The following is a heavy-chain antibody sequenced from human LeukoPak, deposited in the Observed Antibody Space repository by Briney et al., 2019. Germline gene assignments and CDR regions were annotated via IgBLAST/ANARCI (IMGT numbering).Heavy chain of an antibody. V-gene: IGHV4-59*08. D-gene: IGHD4-17*01. CDR1: GGSISSYY. CDR3: ARGYYGDYLNYFDY. J-gene: IGHJ4*02. Sequence: SETLSLTCTVSGGSISSYYWSWIRQPPGKGPEWIGYIYYSGSTNYNPSLKSRVTISVDTSKNQFSLKLSSVTAADTAVYYCARGYYGDYLNYFDYWGQGTLVTVSS. CDR2: IYYSGST.